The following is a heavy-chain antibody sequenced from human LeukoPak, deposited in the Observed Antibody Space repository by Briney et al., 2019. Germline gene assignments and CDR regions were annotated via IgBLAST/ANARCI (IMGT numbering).Heavy chain of an antibody. D-gene: IGHD2-15*01. CDR3: ARRVGAALDY. J-gene: IGHJ4*02. Sequence: SETLSLTCAVSGYSISNGYYWGWIRQPPGKGLEWIGSIYHSGSTYYNPSLKSRVTISVDTSKNQFSLRLSSVTAADTAVYYCARRVGAALDYWGQGTLVTVSS. CDR1: GYSISNGYY. CDR2: IYHSGST. V-gene: IGHV4-38-2*01.